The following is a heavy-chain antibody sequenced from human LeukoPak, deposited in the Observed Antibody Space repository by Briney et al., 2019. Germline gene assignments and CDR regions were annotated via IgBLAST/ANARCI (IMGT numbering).Heavy chain of an antibody. D-gene: IGHD1-26*01. Sequence: PGGSLRLSCAASGFTFSSYSMNWVRQAPGKGLEWVSSISSSSSYIYYADSVKGRFTISRDNSKNTLYPQMNSLRAEDTAVYYCAKDGIAGIWGQGTMVTVSS. J-gene: IGHJ3*02. CDR1: GFTFSSYS. CDR3: AKDGIAGI. V-gene: IGHV3-21*04. CDR2: ISSSSSYI.